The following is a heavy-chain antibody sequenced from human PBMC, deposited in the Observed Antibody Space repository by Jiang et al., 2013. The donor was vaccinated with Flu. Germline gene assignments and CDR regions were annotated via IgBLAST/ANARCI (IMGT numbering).Heavy chain of an antibody. D-gene: IGHD1-26*01. V-gene: IGHV3-23*01. CDR2: ISGTGGTT. Sequence: QLLESGGGLVQPGGSLRLSCAASGFTFSSFGLNWVRQAPGKGLEWVSGISGTGGTTYYAGSVRGRFTISRDNSRNTLYLQMNSLIAEDTAIYFCAKAKESSGGELLRYFDFWGQGTLVTVSS. CDR1: GFTFSSFG. J-gene: IGHJ4*02. CDR3: AKAKESSGGELLRYFDF.